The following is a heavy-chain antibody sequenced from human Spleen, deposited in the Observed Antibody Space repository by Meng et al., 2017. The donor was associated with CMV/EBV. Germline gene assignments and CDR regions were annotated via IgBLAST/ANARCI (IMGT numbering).Heavy chain of an antibody. CDR3: AKGAIFGLKYYFDY. Sequence: GESLKISCVASGFTFSSYVMSWVRQAPGKGLEWVSTISGSGGTTYYADSVKGRFTISRDNSKNTLYLQMNSLRAEDTALYYCAKGAIFGLKYYFDYWGQGTLVTVSS. CDR2: ISGSGGTT. J-gene: IGHJ4*02. V-gene: IGHV3-23*01. CDR1: GFTFSSYV. D-gene: IGHD3-3*01.